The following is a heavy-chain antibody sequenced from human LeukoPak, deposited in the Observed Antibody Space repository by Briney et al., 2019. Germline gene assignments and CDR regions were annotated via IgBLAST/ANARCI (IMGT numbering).Heavy chain of an antibody. V-gene: IGHV3-7*05. CDR1: GFTFSRYW. Sequence: GGSLRLSCVVSGFTFSRYWMNWVRQAPGKGLEWVANIHEDGSEKYYVDSVKGRFTISRVNAKNSLYLQMNSLRAEDTAVYYCARNLRLHTPRAFDIWGQGTMVTVSS. D-gene: IGHD5-24*01. CDR2: IHEDGSEK. CDR3: ARNLRLHTPRAFDI. J-gene: IGHJ3*02.